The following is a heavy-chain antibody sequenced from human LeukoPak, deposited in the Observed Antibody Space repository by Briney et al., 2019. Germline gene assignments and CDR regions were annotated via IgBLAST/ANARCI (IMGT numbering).Heavy chain of an antibody. CDR1: GYTLTELS. CDR3: ATGLRFLEWLLDY. V-gene: IGHV1-24*01. D-gene: IGHD3-3*01. CDR2: FDPEDGET. Sequence: ASVKVPCKVSGYTLTELSMHWVRQAPGKGLEWMGGFDPEDGETIYAQKFQGRVTMTEDTSTDTAYMELSSLRSEDTAVYYCATGLRFLEWLLDYWGQGTLITVSS. J-gene: IGHJ4*02.